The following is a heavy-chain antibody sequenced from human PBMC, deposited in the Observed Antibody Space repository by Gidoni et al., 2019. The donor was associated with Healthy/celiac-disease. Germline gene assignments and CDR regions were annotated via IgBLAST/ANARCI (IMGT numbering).Heavy chain of an antibody. CDR2: IYPGYSDT. CDR1: GSSFTSYW. V-gene: IGHV5-51*03. CDR3: ARRGTAHYYGSGSYEGAFDI. Sequence: EVQLVQSGAAVKKPGESLKISCKGSGSSFTSYWPSWVRQMHGKGLEWMGIIYPGYSDTRYSPSFQGQVTISADKSISTAYLQWSSLKASDTAMYYCARRGTAHYYGSGSYEGAFDIGGQGTMVTVSS. J-gene: IGHJ3*02. D-gene: IGHD3-10*01.